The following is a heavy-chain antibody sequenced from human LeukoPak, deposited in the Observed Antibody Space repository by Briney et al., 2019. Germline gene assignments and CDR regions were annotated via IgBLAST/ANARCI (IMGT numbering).Heavy chain of an antibody. V-gene: IGHV4-39*07. CDR3: ARDRELAALDP. D-gene: IGHD1-26*01. Sequence: SSETLSLTCTVSGDSLRTTTYYWNWIRQPPGKGLEWIGGLYHSGTIYYNPSLKSRVTISADKSKSHFSLKLTSVTAADTAVYYCARDRELAALDPWGQGTLVIVSS. CDR2: LYHSGTI. CDR1: GDSLRTTTYY. J-gene: IGHJ5*02.